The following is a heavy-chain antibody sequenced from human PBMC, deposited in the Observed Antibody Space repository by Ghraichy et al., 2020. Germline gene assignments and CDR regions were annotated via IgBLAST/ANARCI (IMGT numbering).Heavy chain of an antibody. CDR2: INHSGST. J-gene: IGHJ3*02. Sequence: SETLSLTCAVYGGSFSGYYWSWIRQPPGKGLEWIGEINHSGSTNYNPSLKSRVTISVDTSKNQFSLKLSSVTAADTAVYYCASRIWGGYYPHLDAFDIWGQGTMVTVSS. D-gene: IGHD3-16*01. CDR1: GGSFSGYY. CDR3: ASRIWGGYYPHLDAFDI. V-gene: IGHV4-34*01.